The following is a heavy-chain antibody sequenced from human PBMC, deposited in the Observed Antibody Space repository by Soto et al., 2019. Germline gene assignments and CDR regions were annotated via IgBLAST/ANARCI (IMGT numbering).Heavy chain of an antibody. CDR1: GFTVSSNY. Sequence: EVQLVESGGGLVQPGGSLRLSCAASGFTVSSNYMSWVRQAPGKGLEWVSAIYSGGSTYYADSVKGRFTISRHKSKNTLYLQMNRLRAEETAVYYCAREVGHGWFDPWGQGTLVTVSS. CDR3: AREVGHGWFDP. CDR2: IYSGGST. V-gene: IGHV3-53*04. J-gene: IGHJ5*02.